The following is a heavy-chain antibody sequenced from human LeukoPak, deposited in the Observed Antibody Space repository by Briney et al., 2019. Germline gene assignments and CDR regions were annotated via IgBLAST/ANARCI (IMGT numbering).Heavy chain of an antibody. D-gene: IGHD3-3*01. Sequence: ASVKVSCKASGYTFTGYYMHWVRQAPGQGLEWMGWINPNSGGTNHAQKFQGRVTMTRDTSISTAYMEPSRLRSDDTAVYYCARDYNVLRFLEWLPTFDYWGQGTLVTVSS. V-gene: IGHV1-2*02. CDR2: INPNSGGT. J-gene: IGHJ4*02. CDR1: GYTFTGYY. CDR3: ARDYNVLRFLEWLPTFDY.